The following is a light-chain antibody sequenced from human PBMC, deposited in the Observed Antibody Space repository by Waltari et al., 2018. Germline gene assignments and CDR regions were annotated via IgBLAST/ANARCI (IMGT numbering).Light chain of an antibody. CDR2: AAS. J-gene: IGKJ1*01. V-gene: IGKV1-39*01. Sequence: DIQMTQSPSSLSASVGDRVTITCRASQRITSYLNWYQQKPRRAPKVLIFAASSLQSGVPSRFSGSGSGTDFTLTISSLQPEDFATYFCQQSYSVPWTFGQGTKVEIK. CDR1: QRITSY. CDR3: QQSYSVPWT.